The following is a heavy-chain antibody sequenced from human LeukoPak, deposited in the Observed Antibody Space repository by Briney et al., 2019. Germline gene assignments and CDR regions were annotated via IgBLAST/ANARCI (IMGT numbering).Heavy chain of an antibody. Sequence: GESLKISCKGSGYSFSTYWIGWVRQMPGKGLEWMGIIYPGDSDTRYSPSFQSQVTISADKSISTAYLQWSSLKASDTAMYYCARRGYRSGANAFDISGQGTMVTVSS. J-gene: IGHJ3*02. V-gene: IGHV5-51*01. CDR1: GYSFSTYW. D-gene: IGHD6-19*01. CDR3: ARRGYRSGANAFDI. CDR2: IYPGDSDT.